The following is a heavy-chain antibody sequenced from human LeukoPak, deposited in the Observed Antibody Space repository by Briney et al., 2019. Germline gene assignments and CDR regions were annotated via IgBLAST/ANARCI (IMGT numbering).Heavy chain of an antibody. D-gene: IGHD3-22*01. Sequence: GGSLRLSCAASGFTFSDYYMNWIRQAPGKGLEWVSYISSSGDNIYYADSVKGRFTISRDNAKNSLYLQMDSLRVEDTAVYYCARDETQRPYYYESSNYCPDAFDIWGQGTMVTVSS. CDR1: GFTFSDYY. CDR2: ISSSGDNI. J-gene: IGHJ3*02. CDR3: ARDETQRPYYYESSNYCPDAFDI. V-gene: IGHV3-11*01.